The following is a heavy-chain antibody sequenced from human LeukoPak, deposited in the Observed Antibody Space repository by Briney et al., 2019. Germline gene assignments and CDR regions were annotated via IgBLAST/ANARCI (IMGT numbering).Heavy chain of an antibody. V-gene: IGHV1-2*02. CDR1: GYTFTGYY. CDR2: INPNSGGT. Sequence: ASVKVSCKASGYTFTGYYMHWVRQAPGQGLEWMGWINPNSGGTNYAQKFQGRVTMTRDTSISTAYMELSRLRSDDTAVYYCAREVDPDYLAFFDYWGQGTLVTVSS. CDR3: AREVDPDYLAFFDY. J-gene: IGHJ4*02. D-gene: IGHD2/OR15-2a*01.